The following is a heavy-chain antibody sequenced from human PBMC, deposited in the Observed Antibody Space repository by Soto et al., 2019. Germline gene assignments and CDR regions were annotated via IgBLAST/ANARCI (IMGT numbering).Heavy chain of an antibody. V-gene: IGHV4-59*08. Sequence: QGQLQESGPGLVKPSETLSLTCTVSGGSISSYYWSWIRQPPGKGREWFGYIYNSGSTNYDPTPKSTAPIPVDTSKIRFSLELSSVPAADTDVYYCARHRDYDYLDYWGQGTLVTVSS. D-gene: IGHD4-17*01. CDR3: ARHRDYDYLDY. J-gene: IGHJ4*02. CDR1: GGSISSYY. CDR2: IYNSGST.